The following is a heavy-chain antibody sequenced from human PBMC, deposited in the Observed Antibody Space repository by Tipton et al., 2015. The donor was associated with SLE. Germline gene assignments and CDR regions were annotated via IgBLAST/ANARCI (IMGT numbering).Heavy chain of an antibody. V-gene: IGHV4-59*08. CDR1: GGSISSYD. CDR2: VCNSGSA. Sequence: LRLSCTVSGGSISSYDWSWIRQPPGKGLEWIGCVCNSGSANYDPSLKSRSTISVDTSRNHFSLELTSVTAADTAVYYCARQRLRLLSPLDSWSQGTSATVSS. D-gene: IGHD3-16*01. J-gene: IGHJ6*02. CDR3: ARQRLRLLSPLDS.